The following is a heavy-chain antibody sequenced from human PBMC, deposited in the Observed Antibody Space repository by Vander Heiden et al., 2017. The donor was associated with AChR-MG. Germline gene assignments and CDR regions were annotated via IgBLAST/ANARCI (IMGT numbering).Heavy chain of an antibody. V-gene: IGHV1-69-2*01. CDR2: VDPEDGET. CDR1: GDTYPDYY. Sequence: EVQLVQSGAEVKKPGPTVKISSKGPGDTYPDYYMHWVQQAPGKGLEWMGLVDPEDGETIYAEKFQGRVTITADTSTDTAYMELSSLRSEDTAVYYCATERIAAAGTEIDYWGQGTLVTVSS. D-gene: IGHD6-13*01. J-gene: IGHJ4*02. CDR3: ATERIAAAGTEIDY.